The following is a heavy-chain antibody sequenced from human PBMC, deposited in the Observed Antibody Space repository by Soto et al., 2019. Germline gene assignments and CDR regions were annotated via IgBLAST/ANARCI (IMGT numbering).Heavy chain of an antibody. CDR2: ISSSSSYT. CDR3: ARESWQQHYNSYYYYYMDV. Sequence: GGSLRLSCAASGFTFSSYSMNWVRQAPGKGLEWVSSISSSSSYTYYADSVKGRFTISRDNAKNTLYLQMNSLRAEDTAEYDWARESWQQHYNSYYYYYMDVWGKGTTVTVSS. CDR1: GFTFSSYS. V-gene: IGHV3-21*01. J-gene: IGHJ6*03. D-gene: IGHD6-13*01.